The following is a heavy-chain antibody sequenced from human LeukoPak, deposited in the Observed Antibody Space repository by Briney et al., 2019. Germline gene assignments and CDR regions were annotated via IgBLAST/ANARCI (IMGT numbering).Heavy chain of an antibody. J-gene: IGHJ6*03. CDR3: ARAQWLGDYYYYMDV. CDR2: INPNSGGT. V-gene: IGHV1-2*02. D-gene: IGHD6-19*01. CDR1: GYTFTGYY. Sequence: ASVKVSCKASGYTFTGYYMHWVRQAPGQGLEWMGWINPNSGGTNYAQKFQGRVTMTRDTSISTAYMELSSLRSEDTAVYYCARAQWLGDYYYYMDVWGKGTTVTVSS.